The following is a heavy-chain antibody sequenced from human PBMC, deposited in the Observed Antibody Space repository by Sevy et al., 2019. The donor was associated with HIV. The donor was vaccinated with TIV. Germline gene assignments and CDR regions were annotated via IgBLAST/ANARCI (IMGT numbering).Heavy chain of an antibody. Sequence: GGSLRLSCAASGFTFSSYSMNWVRQAPGKGLEWVSSISSSSSYIYYADSVKGRFTISRDNAKNSLYLQMNSLRAEDTAVYYCARVYPLRVDTAMVTRGTKGAPKYYYYYYMDVWGKGTTVTVSS. V-gene: IGHV3-21*01. CDR2: ISSSSSYI. CDR3: ARVYPLRVDTAMVTRGTKGAPKYYYYYYMDV. CDR1: GFTFSSYS. J-gene: IGHJ6*03. D-gene: IGHD5-18*01.